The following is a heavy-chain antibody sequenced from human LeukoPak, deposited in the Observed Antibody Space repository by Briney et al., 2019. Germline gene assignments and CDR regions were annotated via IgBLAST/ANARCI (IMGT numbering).Heavy chain of an antibody. Sequence: PGGSLRLSCVASGFTFSNYAMSWVRQAPGMGLEWVSALSGSGTKTYYADSMKGQFTISRDNSKTTLYLQVNSLRAEDTAVYYCAKHPDVGSYYYFQHWGQGTPVTVSS. V-gene: IGHV3-23*01. CDR2: LSGSGTKT. CDR1: GFTFSNYA. D-gene: IGHD3-10*01. J-gene: IGHJ1*01. CDR3: AKHPDVGSYYYFQH.